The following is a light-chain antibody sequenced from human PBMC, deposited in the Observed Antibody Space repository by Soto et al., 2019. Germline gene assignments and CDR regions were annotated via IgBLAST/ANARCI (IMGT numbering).Light chain of an antibody. CDR2: QDS. Sequence: SYELTQPPSLSVSPGQTASITCSGDKLGDKYACWYQQKPGQSPVLVIYQDSKRPSGIPERFSGSNSGNTATLTISGTQAMDEADYYCQAWDSSTAWVGGGTKLTVL. CDR3: QAWDSSTAW. J-gene: IGLJ2*01. V-gene: IGLV3-1*01. CDR1: KLGDKY.